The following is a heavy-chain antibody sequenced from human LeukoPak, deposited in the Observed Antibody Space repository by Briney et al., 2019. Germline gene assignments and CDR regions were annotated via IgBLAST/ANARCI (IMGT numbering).Heavy chain of an antibody. CDR2: ISSSGSTI. Sequence: PGRSLRLSCAASGFTFSDYYMSWIRQAPGKGLEWVSYISSSGSTIYYADSVKGRFTISRDNAKNSLYLQMNSLRAEDTAVYYCARARGYYYYYYMDVWGKGTTVTVSS. J-gene: IGHJ6*03. CDR1: GFTFSDYY. D-gene: IGHD1-26*01. CDR3: ARARGYYYYYYMDV. V-gene: IGHV3-11*01.